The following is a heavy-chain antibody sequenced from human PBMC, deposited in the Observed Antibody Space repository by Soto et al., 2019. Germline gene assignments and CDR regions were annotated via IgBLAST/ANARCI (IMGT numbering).Heavy chain of an antibody. V-gene: IGHV4-30-4*01. CDR3: ARASATLYYYGMDV. CDR1: GGSISSGDYN. D-gene: IGHD3-10*01. J-gene: IGHJ6*02. CDR2: IYYSGST. Sequence: SETLSLTCTVSGGSISSGDYNWSWIRQPPGKGLEWIGYIYYSGSTYYNPSLKSRVTISVDTSKNQFSLKLSSVTAADTAVYCCARASATLYYYGMDVWGQGTTVTVSS.